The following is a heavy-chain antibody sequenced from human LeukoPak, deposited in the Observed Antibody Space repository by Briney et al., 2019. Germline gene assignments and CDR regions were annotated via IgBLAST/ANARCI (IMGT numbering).Heavy chain of an antibody. D-gene: IGHD1-1*01. CDR3: AKCLTSTGTCYFDY. Sequence: GGSLRLSCAASGFTFSNYDMSWVRQAPGEGLEWVSSISVSGGNTYYADSVNGRFTISKDNSQNRFFMQMNSLRADDTAIYYRAKCLTSTGTCYFDYWGQGTLVTVSS. CDR2: ISVSGGNT. J-gene: IGHJ4*02. CDR1: GFTFSNYD. V-gene: IGHV3-23*01.